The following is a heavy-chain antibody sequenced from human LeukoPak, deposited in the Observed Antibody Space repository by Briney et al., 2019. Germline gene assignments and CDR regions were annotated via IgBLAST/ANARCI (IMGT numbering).Heavy chain of an antibody. CDR1: GFTFSSYA. V-gene: IGHV3-23*01. CDR2: ISGSGGST. D-gene: IGHD3-10*01. Sequence: GGSLRLSCAASGFTFSSYAMSWVCQAPGKGLEWVSAISGSGGSTYYADSVKGRFTISRDNSKNTLYLQMNSLRGDDTAVYYCAKDPYHDGPSFGAFDIWGQGTIATVSS. J-gene: IGHJ3*02. CDR3: AKDPYHDGPSFGAFDI.